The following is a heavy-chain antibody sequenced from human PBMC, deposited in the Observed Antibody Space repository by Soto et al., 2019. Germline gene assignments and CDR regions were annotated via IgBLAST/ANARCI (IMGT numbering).Heavy chain of an antibody. V-gene: IGHV3-7*01. J-gene: IGHJ3*02. Sequence: VQLVESGGGLVQPGESLRLSRTASGLTFSTSWLTWVRQAPGEGLEWVSNIHPAGNVRHYADSVKERFTISRDNAKNSVFLQMSGLRVEDTAVYYCATANTPYAFDMWGQGTMVTVSS. CDR2: IHPAGNVR. CDR3: ATANTPYAFDM. CDR1: GLTFSTSW.